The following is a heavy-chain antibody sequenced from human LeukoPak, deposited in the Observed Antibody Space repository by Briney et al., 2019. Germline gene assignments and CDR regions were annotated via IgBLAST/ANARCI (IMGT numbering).Heavy chain of an antibody. CDR3: ARGPLGLEPKSVVVILEH. Sequence: ASVKVSCKTSGYTFSSYGINWVRQAPGQGLEWMGWISGYNGNTNYAQNVQARVAMTTDTSTSTVYMELRDLRSDDTALYFCARGPLGLEPKSVVVILEHWGQGTLVTVSS. CDR2: ISGYNGNT. D-gene: IGHD3-22*01. J-gene: IGHJ1*01. V-gene: IGHV1-18*01. CDR1: GYTFSSYG.